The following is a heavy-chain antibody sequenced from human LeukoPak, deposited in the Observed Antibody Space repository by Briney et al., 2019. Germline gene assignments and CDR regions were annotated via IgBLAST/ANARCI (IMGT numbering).Heavy chain of an antibody. V-gene: IGHV4-59*11. Sequence: SETLSLTCTVSGGAINNHYWSWIRQPPGKGLEWIGYIYYTGITTYNPSLKSRVTISVDTSKKQFSLKMSSVTAADTSVYYCASSHFYSSSWYLSGRFDYWGQGTLVTVSS. CDR2: IYYTGIT. CDR3: ASSHFYSSSWYLSGRFDY. D-gene: IGHD6-13*01. J-gene: IGHJ4*02. CDR1: GGAINNHY.